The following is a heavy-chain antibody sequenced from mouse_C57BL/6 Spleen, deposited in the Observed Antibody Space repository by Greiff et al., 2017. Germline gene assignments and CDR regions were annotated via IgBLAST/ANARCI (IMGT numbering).Heavy chain of an antibody. CDR2: INPYNGDT. V-gene: IGHV1-20*01. J-gene: IGHJ4*01. CDR3: ARSFGDYDDYYAMDY. CDR1: GYSFTGYF. D-gene: IGHD2-4*01. Sequence: QLQQSGPELVKPGDSVKISCKASGYSFTGYFMNWVMQSHGKSLEWIGRINPYNGDTFYNQKFKGKATLTVDKSSSTAHMELRSLTSEDSAVYYCARSFGDYDDYYAMDYWGQGTSVTVSS.